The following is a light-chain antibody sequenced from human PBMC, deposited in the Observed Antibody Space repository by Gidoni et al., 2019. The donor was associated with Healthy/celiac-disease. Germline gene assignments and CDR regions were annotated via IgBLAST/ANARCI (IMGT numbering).Light chain of an antibody. J-gene: IGLJ3*02. CDR3: SSFTSSTTPM. Sequence: QSALTQPASVSGSPGQSITISCTGTSSDVGGYNYVSWYQQHPGKAPKLMIYEVSNRPSGVSNRFSGSKSANTASLTISGLQAEDEADYYCSSFTSSTTPMFGGGTKLTVI. V-gene: IGLV2-14*01. CDR2: EVS. CDR1: SSDVGGYNY.